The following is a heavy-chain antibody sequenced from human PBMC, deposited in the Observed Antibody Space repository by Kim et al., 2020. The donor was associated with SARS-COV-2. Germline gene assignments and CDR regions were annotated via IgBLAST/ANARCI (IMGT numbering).Heavy chain of an antibody. CDR2: MNPNSGNT. CDR1: GYTFTSYD. V-gene: IGHV1-8*01. J-gene: IGHJ6*02. CDR3: ARRWGKVATIKYYYGMDV. Sequence: ASVKVSCKASGYTFTSYDINWVRQATGQGLEWMGWMNPNSGNTGYAQKFQGRVTMTRNTSISTAYMELSSLRSEDTAVYYCARRWGKVATIKYYYGMDVWGQGTTVTVSS. D-gene: IGHD5-12*01.